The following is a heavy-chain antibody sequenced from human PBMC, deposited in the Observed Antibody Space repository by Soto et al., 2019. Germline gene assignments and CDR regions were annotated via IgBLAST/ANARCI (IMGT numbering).Heavy chain of an antibody. D-gene: IGHD5-18*01. Sequence: SVKVSCKASGGTFGSHGVAWVRQAPGQGLEWMGGFIAMLGTPTYAKKVQGRATITADESLTSSYLELRSLRSEDTAVYFCARGAMAKFDYWGQGTVVTVSS. J-gene: IGHJ4*02. CDR3: ARGAMAKFDY. V-gene: IGHV1-69*13. CDR2: FIAMLGTP. CDR1: GGTFGSHG.